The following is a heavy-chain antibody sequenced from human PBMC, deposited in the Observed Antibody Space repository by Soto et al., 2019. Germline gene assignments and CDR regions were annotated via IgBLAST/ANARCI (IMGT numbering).Heavy chain of an antibody. J-gene: IGHJ6*02. CDR1: GFILSSYA. CDR3: ARGDRGGSGSPASYYYSGLDV. CDR2: VSDGGDMK. Sequence: DVQLLESGGDLVQPGGSLRLSCTASGFILSSYAMHWVRQAPGKGLEWVSRVSDGGDMKYNSDSVKGRFTISRDNSKNALFLQMNSLRIEDPALYYCARGDRGGSGSPASYYYSGLDVWGQGTTVTVS. D-gene: IGHD3-10*01. V-gene: IGHV3-23*01.